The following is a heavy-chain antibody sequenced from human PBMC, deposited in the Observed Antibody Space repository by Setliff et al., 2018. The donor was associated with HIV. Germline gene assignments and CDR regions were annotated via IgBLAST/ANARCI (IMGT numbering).Heavy chain of an antibody. CDR1: GYSFTSHW. CDR3: ARPNYYDSSGFNDAFDI. Sequence: GESLKISCKGSGYSFTSHWIGWVRQMPGKGLEWMGIIYPGDSDTRYSPSFQGQVTISADKSISTAYLQWSSLKASDTAMYYCARPNYYDSSGFNDAFDIWGQGTMVTVSS. CDR2: IYPGDSDT. V-gene: IGHV5-51*01. J-gene: IGHJ3*02. D-gene: IGHD3-22*01.